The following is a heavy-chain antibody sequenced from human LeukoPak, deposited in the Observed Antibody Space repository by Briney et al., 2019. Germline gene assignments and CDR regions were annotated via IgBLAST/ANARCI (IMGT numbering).Heavy chain of an antibody. D-gene: IGHD2-15*01. J-gene: IGHJ1*01. CDR1: GYTFTSYY. V-gene: IGHV1-46*01. CDR2: INPSGGST. CDR3: ATPYCSGGSCYSPEYFQH. Sequence: ASVKVSCKASGYTFTSYYMHWVRQAPGQGLEWMGIINPSGGSTSYAQKFQGRVTMTRDMSTSTVYMELSSLRSEDTAVYYCATPYCSGGSCYSPEYFQHWGQGTLVTVSS.